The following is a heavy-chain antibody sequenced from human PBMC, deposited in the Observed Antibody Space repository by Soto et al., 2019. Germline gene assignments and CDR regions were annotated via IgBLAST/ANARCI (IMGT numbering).Heavy chain of an antibody. J-gene: IGHJ4*02. CDR3: AKDDDWPPWRGYFNS. CDR1: GFTFSDFA. V-gene: IGHV3-23*01. CDR2: ISGSGTNK. Sequence: GGSLRLSCAASGFTFSDFAMTWVRQAPGKGLEWVSGISGSGTNKNYANSVKGRFTISRDNSKNTLFLEITSLRADDTAVYYCAKDDDWPPWRGYFNSWGQGTLVTVSS. D-gene: IGHD3-9*01.